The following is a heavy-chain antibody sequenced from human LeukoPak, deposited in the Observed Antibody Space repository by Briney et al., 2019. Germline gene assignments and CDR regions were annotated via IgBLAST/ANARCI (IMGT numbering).Heavy chain of an antibody. CDR1: GGSISSSSYY. Sequence: SETLSLTCTVSGGSISSSSYYWGWIRQPPGKGLEWIGSIYYSGSAYYNPSLKSRVTISVDTSKNQFSLKLSSVTAADTAVYYCARRDDSSGYHKIFDYWGPGTLVTVSS. J-gene: IGHJ4*02. CDR3: ARRDDSSGYHKIFDY. CDR2: IYYSGSA. V-gene: IGHV4-39*07. D-gene: IGHD3-22*01.